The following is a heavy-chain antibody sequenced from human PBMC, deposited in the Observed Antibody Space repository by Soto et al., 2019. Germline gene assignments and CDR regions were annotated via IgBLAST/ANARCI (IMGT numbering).Heavy chain of an antibody. CDR3: AREIAVAGRDFDY. D-gene: IGHD6-19*01. CDR2: ISAYNGNT. Sequence: XPVKVSSKTSGYPFTSYGIIWVRQAPGQGLEWMGWISAYNGNTNYAQKLQGRVTMTTDTSTSTAYMELRSLRSDDTAVYYCAREIAVAGRDFDYWGQGTLVTVSS. CDR1: GYPFTSYG. V-gene: IGHV1-18*01. J-gene: IGHJ4*02.